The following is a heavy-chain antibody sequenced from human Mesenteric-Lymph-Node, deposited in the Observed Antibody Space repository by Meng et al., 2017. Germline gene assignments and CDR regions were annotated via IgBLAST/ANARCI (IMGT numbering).Heavy chain of an antibody. Sequence: QVQLQESGPGLAKPSETLSLTCTVSGGSISSYYWSWVRQPPGKGLEWIGYIHYSGSTNYNPSLKSRVTISVETSKIQFSLKVSSVTAADTAVYYCARSPRPYEFDYWGQGTLVTVSS. CDR2: IHYSGST. CDR1: GGSISSYY. D-gene: IGHD3-3*01. J-gene: IGHJ4*02. CDR3: ARSPRPYEFDY. V-gene: IGHV4-59*01.